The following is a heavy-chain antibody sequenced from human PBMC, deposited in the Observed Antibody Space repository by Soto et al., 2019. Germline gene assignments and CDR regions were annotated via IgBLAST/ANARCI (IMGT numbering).Heavy chain of an antibody. CDR1: GFTFRTYT. J-gene: IGHJ6*02. D-gene: IGHD2-15*01. Sequence: EVQLVESGGGLVKPGGSLRLSCVASGFTFRTYTINWVRQAPGKGLEWVSGIRGLSPYTFYAESVKGRFTISRDNAKNSLYLQMNSLGVEDTAVYYCARDRGYDAHDYYYNAMDVWGQGTTVTVSS. CDR2: IRGLSPYT. V-gene: IGHV3-21*01. CDR3: ARDRGYDAHDYYYNAMDV.